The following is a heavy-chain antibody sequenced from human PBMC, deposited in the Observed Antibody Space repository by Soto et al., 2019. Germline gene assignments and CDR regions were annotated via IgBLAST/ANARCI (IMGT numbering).Heavy chain of an antibody. V-gene: IGHV3-23*01. Sequence: GSLRLSCAASGFTFSSYAMSWVRQAPGKGLEWVSAISGSGGSTYYADSVKGRFTISRDNSKNTLYLQMNSLRAEDTAVYYCAKEVGQYSYGLNYYYYGMDVWGQGTTVTVSS. CDR3: AKEVGQYSYGLNYYYYGMDV. D-gene: IGHD5-18*01. J-gene: IGHJ6*02. CDR2: ISGSGGST. CDR1: GFTFSSYA.